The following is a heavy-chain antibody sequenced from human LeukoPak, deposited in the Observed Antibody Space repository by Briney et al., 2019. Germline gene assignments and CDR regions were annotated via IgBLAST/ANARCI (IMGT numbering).Heavy chain of an antibody. J-gene: IGHJ4*02. CDR1: GSSITSSPYY. V-gene: IGHV4-39*07. D-gene: IGHD3-3*02. CDR2: ISFSGST. CDR3: ARIHGGI. Sequence: LETLSLTCTVSGSSITSSPYYWGWIRQPPGKGLEWIGSISFSGSTFYNPSLESRVTVSRDTSKNQLSLKVNSVTAADTAVYYCARIHGGIWGQGTLVTVSS.